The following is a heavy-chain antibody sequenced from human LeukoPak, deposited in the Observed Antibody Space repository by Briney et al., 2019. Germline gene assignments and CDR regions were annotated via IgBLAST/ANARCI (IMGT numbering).Heavy chain of an antibody. CDR1: GGSFSGYY. J-gene: IGHJ4*02. CDR2: INHSGST. CDR3: ARGGGLRLGELSLDY. V-gene: IGHV4-34*01. D-gene: IGHD3-16*02. Sequence: KPSETLSLTCAVHGGSFSGYYWSWIRQPPGKGLEWIGEINHSGSTNYNPSLKSRVTISVDTSKNQFSLKLSSVTAADTAVYYCARGGGLRLGELSLDYWGQGTLVTVSS.